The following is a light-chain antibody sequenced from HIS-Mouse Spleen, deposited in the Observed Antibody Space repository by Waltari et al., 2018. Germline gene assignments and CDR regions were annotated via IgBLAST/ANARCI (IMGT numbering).Light chain of an antibody. CDR3: QTWGSVV. V-gene: IGLV4-69*01. CDR1: SGHSSYA. CDR2: PNGDGSH. J-gene: IGLJ2*01. Sequence: QLVLTQSPSASASLGASVKLTCTLSSGHSSYAIAWHQQQPEKGPRYLMKPNGDGSHSKGDGVPDRFSGSSSGAERSLTISSLQSEDEADYYCQTWGSVVFGGGTKLTVL.